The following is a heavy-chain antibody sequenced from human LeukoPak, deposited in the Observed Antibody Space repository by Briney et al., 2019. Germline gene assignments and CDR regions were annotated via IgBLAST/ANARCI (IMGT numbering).Heavy chain of an antibody. CDR1: RFTFSSSW. Sequence: GGSLRLSCAASRFTFSSSWMNWVRQAPGKGLEWVANIKQDGSEKYYVDSVKGRFTISRDNAKNSLYLQMNSLRVEDTAVYYCARAGYSSSWPFDYWGQGTLVTVSS. V-gene: IGHV3-7*01. CDR2: IKQDGSEK. J-gene: IGHJ4*02. D-gene: IGHD6-13*01. CDR3: ARAGYSSSWPFDY.